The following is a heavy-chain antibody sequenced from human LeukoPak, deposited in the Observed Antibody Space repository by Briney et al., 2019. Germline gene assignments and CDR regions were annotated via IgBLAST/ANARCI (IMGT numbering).Heavy chain of an antibody. J-gene: IGHJ1*01. CDR1: GFTFSSYA. Sequence: RGSLRLSCAASGFTFSSYAMSWVRQAPGKGLEWVSAISGSGGSTYYADSVKGRFTISRDNSKNTRYLQMNSLRAEDTAVYYCAKRHAAAGTPTTRHWGQGTLVTVSS. V-gene: IGHV3-23*01. D-gene: IGHD6-13*01. CDR2: ISGSGGST. CDR3: AKRHAAAGTPTTRH.